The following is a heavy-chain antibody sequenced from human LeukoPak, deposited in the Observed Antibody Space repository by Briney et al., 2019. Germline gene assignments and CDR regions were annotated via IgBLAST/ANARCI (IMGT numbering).Heavy chain of an antibody. CDR2: IYYSGST. CDR1: GGSISSGSYY. CDR3: ARHDDSSGYYPGGFDY. J-gene: IGHJ4*02. V-gene: IGHV4-39*01. D-gene: IGHD3-22*01. Sequence: SETLSLTCTVSGGSISSGSYYWSWIRQPPGKGLEWIGSIYYSGSTYYNPSLKSRVTISVDTSKNQFSLKLSSVTAADTAVYYCARHDDSSGYYPGGFDYWGQGTLVTVSS.